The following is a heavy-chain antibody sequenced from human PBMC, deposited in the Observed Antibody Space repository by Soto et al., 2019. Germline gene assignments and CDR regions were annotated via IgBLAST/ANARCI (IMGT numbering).Heavy chain of an antibody. CDR3: ATLVVVSSYNWFDP. CDR2: ISYDGSNK. V-gene: IGHV3-30*03. D-gene: IGHD2-15*01. CDR1: GFTVSSYG. J-gene: IGHJ5*02. Sequence: QVQLVESGGGVVQPGRSLRLSCAASGFTVSSYGMHGVRQAPGKGLEWVAVISYDGSNKYYADSVKGRFTISRDNSKNTLYLQMNSLRAEDTAVYYCATLVVVSSYNWFDPWGQGTLVTVSS.